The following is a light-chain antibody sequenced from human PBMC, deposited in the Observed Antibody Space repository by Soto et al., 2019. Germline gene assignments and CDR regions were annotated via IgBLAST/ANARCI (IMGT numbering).Light chain of an antibody. J-gene: IGLJ2*01. Sequence: QSALTQPASVSGSPGQSITISCTGTNSDIGTYNSVSWYQQHAGKVPKLMIYDVTNRPSGVSDRFSGSKSGNTASLTISGLQAEDEADYYCTSYTTSSTLVFGGGTKVTVL. V-gene: IGLV2-14*01. CDR3: TSYTTSSTLV. CDR1: NSDIGTYNS. CDR2: DVT.